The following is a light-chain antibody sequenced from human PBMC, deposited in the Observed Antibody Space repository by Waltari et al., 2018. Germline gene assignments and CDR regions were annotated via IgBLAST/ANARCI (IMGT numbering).Light chain of an antibody. Sequence: QSALTQPASVSGSPGQSITISCTGTSSDVGCYKTFSWYQQHPDKAPKLMLYDVNNRPSGVSNRFSGSKSGNTASLTISSLQAEDEADYYCSSYTSSTIPVFGTGTKVTVL. CDR2: DVN. CDR1: SSDVGCYKT. V-gene: IGLV2-14*03. CDR3: SSYTSSTIPV. J-gene: IGLJ1*01.